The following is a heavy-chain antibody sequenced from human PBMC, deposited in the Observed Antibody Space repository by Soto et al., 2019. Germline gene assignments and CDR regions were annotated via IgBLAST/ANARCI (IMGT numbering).Heavy chain of an antibody. CDR1: GFSFSTYA. V-gene: IGHV3-23*01. J-gene: IGHJ6*03. CDR2: IGSDSST. Sequence: EVQLLESGAGLVQPGGSLRLSCECSGFSFSTYALTWVRQAPGKGLEWVSAIGSDSSTYYADSVKGRITISRDNSKITQYLQMNRRRVEDTALYYCERGRGTALTGQAYDYYSLAVWGTGTTVTVSS. D-gene: IGHD3-9*01. CDR3: ERGRGTALTGQAYDYYSLAV.